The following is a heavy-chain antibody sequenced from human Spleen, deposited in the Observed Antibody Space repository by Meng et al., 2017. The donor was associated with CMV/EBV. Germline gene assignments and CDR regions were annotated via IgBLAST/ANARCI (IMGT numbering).Heavy chain of an antibody. J-gene: IGHJ4*02. V-gene: IGHV1-2*02. Sequence: ASVKVSCKAYGYSFANYGISWVRQAPGQGLVWMGWINPNNGGTNYAQKFQGRVTMTRDTSINTVYMELSRLISDDTAVYYCARDSFGDHYFDYWGQGTLVTVSS. CDR3: ARDSFGDHYFDY. D-gene: IGHD3-10*01. CDR2: INPNNGGT. CDR1: GYSFANYG.